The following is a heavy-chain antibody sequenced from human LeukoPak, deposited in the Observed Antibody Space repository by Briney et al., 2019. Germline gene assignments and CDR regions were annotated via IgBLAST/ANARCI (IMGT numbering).Heavy chain of an antibody. CDR1: GFTLSSFW. CDR3: ASLPGGKTAALGFDL. D-gene: IGHD6-13*01. J-gene: IGHJ2*01. CDR2: IKQDGRER. Sequence: GGSLRLSCAASGFTLSSFWMSWVRQTPGKGLEWVANIKQDGRERYYVDSVKGRFTISGDNARNSLYLQMNSLRAEDTAVYYCASLPGGKTAALGFDLRGRGTLVTVSS. V-gene: IGHV3-7*01.